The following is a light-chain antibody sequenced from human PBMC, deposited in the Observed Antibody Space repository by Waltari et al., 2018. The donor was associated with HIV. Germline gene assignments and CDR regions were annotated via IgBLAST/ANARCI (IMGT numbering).Light chain of an antibody. CDR2: GTN. J-gene: IGLJ2*01. CDR1: SSNTGAGYD. Sequence: QSVLTQPPSVSGAPGQRVTISCTGSSSNTGAGYDVHWYQQLPGTAPTLLIYGTNNRPSGVPDRFSGSKSGTSASLAITGLQAGDGAEYYCQSYDSSLSGWVVFGGGTKVTVL. V-gene: IGLV1-40*01. CDR3: QSYDSSLSGWVV.